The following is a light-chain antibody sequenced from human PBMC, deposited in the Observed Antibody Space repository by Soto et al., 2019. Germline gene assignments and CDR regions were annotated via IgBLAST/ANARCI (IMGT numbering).Light chain of an antibody. CDR2: HAS. CDR3: QQYQASSWR. V-gene: IGKV1-5*01. J-gene: IGKJ1*01. Sequence: DIQMTQSPSTLSASVGDRVTISCRASQGISTWLAWYRQKPGEGPKLLIYHASNLETGVPARFSGSGSGTEFTLTISGVQPDDFATYYCQQYQASSWRFGPGTKVEI. CDR1: QGISTW.